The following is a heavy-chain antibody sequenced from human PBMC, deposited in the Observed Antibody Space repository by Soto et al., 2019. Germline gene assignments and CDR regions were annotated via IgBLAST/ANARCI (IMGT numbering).Heavy chain of an antibody. Sequence: LRLSCAASGFTFSDCSMHWVRQAPGKGLEWVASTSYNGNNKYYGDSVKGRFTISRDNSKNTLHLQMITLRPEDTAVYYCAKDIKCEDFTYGYFYYGMDVWGQGTTVTVSS. V-gene: IGHV3-30*18. D-gene: IGHD3-10*01. J-gene: IGHJ6*02. CDR1: GFTFSDCS. CDR2: TSYNGNNK. CDR3: AKDIKCEDFTYGYFYYGMDV.